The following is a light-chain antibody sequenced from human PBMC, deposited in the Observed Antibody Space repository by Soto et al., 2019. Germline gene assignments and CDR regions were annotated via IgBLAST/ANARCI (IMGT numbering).Light chain of an antibody. CDR2: EVR. J-gene: IGLJ2*01. Sequence: QSSLTHPASVSWSPGHSITISFAGTMRYVFAYNLVSWYQQHPVRVHQLIIYEVRNRPSGISFRFYGSKSGNTASLTISGLQAEDEADYYCSSFTSKSTLIFGGWTKVPVL. V-gene: IGLV2-14*01. CDR1: MRYVFAYNL. CDR3: SSFTSKSTLI.